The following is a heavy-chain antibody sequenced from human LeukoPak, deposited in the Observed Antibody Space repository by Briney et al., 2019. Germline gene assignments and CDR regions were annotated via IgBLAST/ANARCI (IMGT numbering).Heavy chain of an antibody. Sequence: SETLSLTCAVYGGPFSVYSWTWIRHPPGKGLEWIGEINHSGSTNYNPSLKSRVTISVDTSKNQFSLKLSSVTAADTAVYYCASLRRPTGYYIHYYYGMDVWGQGTTVTVSS. J-gene: IGHJ6*02. D-gene: IGHD3-9*01. CDR3: ASLRRPTGYYIHYYYGMDV. V-gene: IGHV4-34*01. CDR2: INHSGST. CDR1: GGPFSVYS.